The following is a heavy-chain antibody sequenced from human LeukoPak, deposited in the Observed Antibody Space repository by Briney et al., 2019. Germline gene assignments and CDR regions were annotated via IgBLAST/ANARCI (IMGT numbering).Heavy chain of an antibody. J-gene: IGHJ3*02. CDR2: IIPILGIA. Sequence: SVKVSCKASGGTFSSYAISWMRQAPGQGLEWMGRIIPILGIANYAQKFQGRVTITADKSTSTAYMELSSLRSEDTAVYYCARGTGSEAFDIWGPGTMVTVSS. CDR1: GGTFSSYA. V-gene: IGHV1-69*04. D-gene: IGHD2-15*01. CDR3: ARGTGSEAFDI.